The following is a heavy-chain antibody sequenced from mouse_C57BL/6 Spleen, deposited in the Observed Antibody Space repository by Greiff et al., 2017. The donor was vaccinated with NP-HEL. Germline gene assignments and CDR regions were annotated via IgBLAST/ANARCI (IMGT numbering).Heavy chain of an antibody. CDR3: ARDTTVVATGVDY. Sequence: DVQLQESGPGLVKPSQSLSLTCSVTGYSITSGYYWNWIRQFPGNKLEWMGYISYDGSNNYNPSLKNRISITRDTSKNQFFLKLNSVTTEDTATYYCARDTTVVATGVDYWGQGTSVTVSS. CDR2: ISYDGSN. CDR1: GYSITSGYY. J-gene: IGHJ4*01. V-gene: IGHV3-6*01. D-gene: IGHD1-1*01.